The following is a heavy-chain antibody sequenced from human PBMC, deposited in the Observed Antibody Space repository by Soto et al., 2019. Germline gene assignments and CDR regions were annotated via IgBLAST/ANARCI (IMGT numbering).Heavy chain of an antibody. CDR1: GGSFSGHY. J-gene: IGHJ5*02. CDR2: INHSGST. Sequence: PSETLSLTCAVYGGSFSGHYWNWIRQPPGKGLEWIGEINHSGSTNYNPSLKSRVTISVDTSKNQFSLKLSSVTAADTAVYYCARGRVYREVVFGVVIQRGGWFDPWGQGTLVTVSS. V-gene: IGHV4-34*01. D-gene: IGHD3-3*01. CDR3: ARGRVYREVVFGVVIQRGGWFDP.